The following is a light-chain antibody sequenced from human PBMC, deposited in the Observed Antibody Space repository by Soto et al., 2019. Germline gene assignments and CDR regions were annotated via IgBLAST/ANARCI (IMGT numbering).Light chain of an antibody. CDR3: QSYDSSLNGVV. J-gene: IGLJ2*01. V-gene: IGLV1-40*01. Sequence: QSVLTQPPSVSGAPGQRVTISCTGSSSNMGAIYDVHWYQQLPGAAPKLLIYDNNNRPSGVPDRFSGSKSGTSASLAITGLQAEDEADYYCQSYDSSLNGVVFGGGTQLTVL. CDR1: SSNMGAIYD. CDR2: DNN.